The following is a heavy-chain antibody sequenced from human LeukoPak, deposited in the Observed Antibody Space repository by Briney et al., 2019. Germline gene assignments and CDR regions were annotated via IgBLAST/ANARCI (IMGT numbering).Heavy chain of an antibody. Sequence: GGSLRLSCAASGFTFSSYAMSWVRQAPGKGLEWVSYISSSSSTIYYADSVKGRFTISRDNAKNSLYLQMNSLRAEDTAVYYCARDSHLSRGSMGVYDYWGQGTLVTVSS. CDR3: ARDSHLSRGSMGVYDY. D-gene: IGHD3-10*01. J-gene: IGHJ4*02. CDR1: GFTFSSYA. V-gene: IGHV3-48*04. CDR2: ISSSSSTI.